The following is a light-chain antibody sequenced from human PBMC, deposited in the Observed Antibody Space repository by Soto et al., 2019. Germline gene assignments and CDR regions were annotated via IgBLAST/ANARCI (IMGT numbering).Light chain of an antibody. Sequence: QSAVTQPASVSGSPGQSITISCTGTSSDVGGYNYVSWYQQHPGKAPKLMIYDVSNRPSGVSNRFSGSKSGNTASLTISGLQAEDEADYYCSSYTSSSTYVFGPGTKLTVL. V-gene: IGLV2-14*01. CDR2: DVS. CDR3: SSYTSSSTYV. CDR1: SSDVGGYNY. J-gene: IGLJ1*01.